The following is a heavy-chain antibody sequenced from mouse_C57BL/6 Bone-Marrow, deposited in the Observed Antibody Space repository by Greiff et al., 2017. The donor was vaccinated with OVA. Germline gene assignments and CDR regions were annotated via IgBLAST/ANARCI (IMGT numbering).Heavy chain of an antibody. Sequence: EVKLQESGAELVRPGASVKLSCTASGFNIKDDYMHWVKQRPEQGLEWIGWIDPENGDTEYASKFQGKATITADTSSNTAYLQLSSLTSEDTAVYYCTLYSTPFAYWGQGTLVTVSA. CDR1: GFNIKDDY. J-gene: IGHJ3*01. D-gene: IGHD2-5*01. CDR2: IDPENGDT. V-gene: IGHV14-4*01. CDR3: TLYSTPFAY.